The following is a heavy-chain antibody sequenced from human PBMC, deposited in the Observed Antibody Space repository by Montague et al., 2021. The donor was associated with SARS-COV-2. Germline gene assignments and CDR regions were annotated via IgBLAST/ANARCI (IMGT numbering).Heavy chain of an antibody. CDR3: ARDDPYCTNGVCYTGNWFDP. CDR2: TYYRSKWYN. D-gene: IGHD2-8*01. J-gene: IGHJ5*02. CDR1: GDSVSSNSAA. Sequence: CAISGDSVSSNSAAWNWIRQSPSRGLEWLGRTYYRSKWYNGYAVSVKSRITINPDTSKNQFSLQLNSVTPEDTAVYYCARDDPYCTNGVCYTGNWFDPWGQGTLVTVSS. V-gene: IGHV6-1*01.